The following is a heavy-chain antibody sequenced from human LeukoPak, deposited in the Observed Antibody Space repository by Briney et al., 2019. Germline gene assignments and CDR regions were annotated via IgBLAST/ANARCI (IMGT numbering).Heavy chain of an antibody. J-gene: IGHJ4*02. CDR2: IWYDGSNQ. CDR3: ARQATSGWCFDC. V-gene: IGHV3-33*01. CDR1: GFTFSSYS. D-gene: IGHD6-19*01. Sequence: PGESLRLSCSASGFTFSSYSMSWVRQAPGKGLEWVAVIWYDGSNQGYADSVKGRFTISRDNSKNTLYLQMNRLRAEDTAVYYCARQATSGWCFDCWGQGALVTVSS.